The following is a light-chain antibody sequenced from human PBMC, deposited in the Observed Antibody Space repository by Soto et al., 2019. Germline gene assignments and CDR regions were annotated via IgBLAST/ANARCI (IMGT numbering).Light chain of an antibody. CDR2: EVS. Sequence: ALTQPASVSGSPGQSITISCTGTSSDVGAYKYVSWYQQYPGKAPKLMIYEVSNRPSGVSNRFSGSKSGNTASLTISGLQAEDEADYYCSSDVAGPNYVFGTGTKVTV. CDR3: SSDVAGPNYV. V-gene: IGLV2-14*01. CDR1: SSDVGAYKY. J-gene: IGLJ1*01.